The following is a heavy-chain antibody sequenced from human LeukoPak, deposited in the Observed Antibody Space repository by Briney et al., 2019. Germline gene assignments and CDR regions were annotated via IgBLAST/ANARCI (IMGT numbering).Heavy chain of an antibody. J-gene: IGHJ6*03. D-gene: IGHD6-13*01. Sequence: GASVKVSCKASGYTFTSYYMHWVRQAPGQGLEWMGIINPSGGSTSYAQKFQGRVTMTRDMSTSTAYMELSSLRSEDTAVYYCARDRIAAAGEFYYYYYMDVWGKGTTVTVSS. CDR1: GYTFTSYY. CDR2: INPSGGST. V-gene: IGHV1-46*01. CDR3: ARDRIAAAGEFYYYYYMDV.